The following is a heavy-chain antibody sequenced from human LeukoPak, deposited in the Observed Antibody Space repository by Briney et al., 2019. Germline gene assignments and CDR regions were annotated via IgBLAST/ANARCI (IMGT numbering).Heavy chain of an antibody. CDR3: AKGGDELESFGAFDI. Sequence: QPGGSLRLSCAASGFTFSNYAMSWVRQAPGKGLEWVSTISGSGGGTYYADSVRGRFTVSRDNSKNTLFLEMNSLRVEDTAEYYCAKGGDELESFGAFDIWGQGTRVTVSS. J-gene: IGHJ3*02. CDR2: ISGSGGGT. CDR1: GFTFSNYA. V-gene: IGHV3-23*01. D-gene: IGHD1-7*01.